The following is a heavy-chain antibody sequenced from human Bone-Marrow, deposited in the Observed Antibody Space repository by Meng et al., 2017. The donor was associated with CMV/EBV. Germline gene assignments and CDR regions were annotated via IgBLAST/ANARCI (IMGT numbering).Heavy chain of an antibody. Sequence: GGSLRLSCSASGFTFSSYSMYWVRQTPGKGLEWVSSISSSSSYIYYADSVKGRFTSSRDNAKNSLYLQMNSLRAEDTAVYYCARALDIVVVPFRLGLDYWGPGTLVTVSS. CDR2: ISSSSSYI. J-gene: IGHJ4*02. CDR1: GFTFSSYS. D-gene: IGHD2-2*03. CDR3: ARALDIVVVPFRLGLDY. V-gene: IGHV3-21*01.